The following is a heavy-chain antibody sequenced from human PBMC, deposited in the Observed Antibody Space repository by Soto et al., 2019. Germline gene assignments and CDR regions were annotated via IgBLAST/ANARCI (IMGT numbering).Heavy chain of an antibody. Sequence: SETLSLTCTVSGGSISSGDYYWSWIRQPPGKGPEWIGYIYYSGSTYYNPSLKSRVTISVDTSKNQFSLKLSSVTAADTAVYYCARGKEWLVLFDYWGQGTLVTVSS. J-gene: IGHJ4*02. CDR1: GGSISSGDYY. CDR2: IYYSGST. CDR3: ARGKEWLVLFDY. V-gene: IGHV4-30-4*01. D-gene: IGHD6-19*01.